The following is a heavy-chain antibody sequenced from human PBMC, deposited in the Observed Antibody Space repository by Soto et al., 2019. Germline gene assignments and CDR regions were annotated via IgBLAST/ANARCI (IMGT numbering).Heavy chain of an antibody. Sequence: EVQVLESGGGLVQPGGSLRLSCSASGFTFSNFAMDWVRQAPGKGLEWVSAISNSFSDGNTHYADSVKGRFTISRDNDKNTVFLEMNSLRAEDTAIYYCAKVFSPEGGNYFDYWGQGTLVTVSS. CDR1: GFTFSNFA. CDR2: ISNSFSDGNT. J-gene: IGHJ4*02. V-gene: IGHV3-23*01. CDR3: AKVFSPEGGNYFDY. D-gene: IGHD1-26*01.